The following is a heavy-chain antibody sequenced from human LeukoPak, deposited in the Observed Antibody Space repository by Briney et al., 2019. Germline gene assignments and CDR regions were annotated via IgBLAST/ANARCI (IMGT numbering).Heavy chain of an antibody. CDR2: IYYSGST. CDR3: ASWNYGSYYYYYYMDV. CDR1: GGSISSSSYY. D-gene: IGHD1-7*01. Sequence: SETLSLTCTVSGGSISSSSYYWGWIRQPPGKGLEWIGSIYYSGSTYYNPSLKSRVTISVDTSKNQFSLKLSPVTAADTAVYYCASWNYGSYYYYYYMDVWGKGTTVTVSS. J-gene: IGHJ6*03. V-gene: IGHV4-39*01.